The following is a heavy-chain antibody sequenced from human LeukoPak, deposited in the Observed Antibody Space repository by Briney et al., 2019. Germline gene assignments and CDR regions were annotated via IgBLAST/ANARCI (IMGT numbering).Heavy chain of an antibody. Sequence: SETLSLTCAVYGGSFSGYYWSWIRQPPGKGLEWIGEINHSGSTNYNPSLKSRVTISVDTSKNQFSLKLSSVPAADTAVYYCARGSLRITMVRGVIIAFIFDYWGQGTLVTVSS. CDR3: ARGSLRITMVRGVIIAFIFDY. V-gene: IGHV4-34*01. CDR1: GGSFSGYY. CDR2: INHSGST. D-gene: IGHD3-10*01. J-gene: IGHJ4*02.